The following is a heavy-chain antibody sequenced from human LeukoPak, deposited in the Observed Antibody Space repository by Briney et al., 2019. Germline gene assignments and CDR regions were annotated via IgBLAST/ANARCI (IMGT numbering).Heavy chain of an antibody. Sequence: SETLSLTCTVSGGSISSSSYYWGWIRQPPGKGLEWIGSIYYTENTYYNPSLKSRVTISVDTSKNQFSLKLNSVTAADTAVYYCASGHSSSSFDYWGLGTLVTVSS. V-gene: IGHV4-39*01. CDR3: ASGHSSSSFDY. CDR1: GGSISSSSYY. J-gene: IGHJ4*02. D-gene: IGHD6-6*01. CDR2: IYYTENT.